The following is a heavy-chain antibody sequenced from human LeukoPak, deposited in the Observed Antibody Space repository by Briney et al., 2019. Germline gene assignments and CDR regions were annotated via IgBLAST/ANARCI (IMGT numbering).Heavy chain of an antibody. CDR1: GFSFDDYA. J-gene: IGHJ4*02. CDR3: VRESGSYYFDY. V-gene: IGHV3-9*03. Sequence: AGGSLRLSCAASGFSFDDYAMHWVRQAPGKGLEWVSSITGNGSTIAYADSVKGRFTVSRDNAKSSLYLQMSSLRAEDMALYYCVRESGSYYFDYWGQGTLVTVSS. D-gene: IGHD3-22*01. CDR2: ITGNGSTI.